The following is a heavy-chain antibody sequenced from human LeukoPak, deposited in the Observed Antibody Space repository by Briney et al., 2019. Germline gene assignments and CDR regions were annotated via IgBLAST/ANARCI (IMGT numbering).Heavy chain of an antibody. Sequence: SETLSLTCTVSGGSVSSTTYYWSWIRQPPGKGLEWIGSIYYSGSTYYNPSLKSRVTISVDTSKNQFSLKLSSVTAADTAVYYCARQGYDSSEWFDPWGQGTLVTVSS. CDR1: GGSVSSTTYY. CDR2: IYYSGST. CDR3: ARQGYDSSEWFDP. J-gene: IGHJ5*02. V-gene: IGHV4-39*01. D-gene: IGHD3-22*01.